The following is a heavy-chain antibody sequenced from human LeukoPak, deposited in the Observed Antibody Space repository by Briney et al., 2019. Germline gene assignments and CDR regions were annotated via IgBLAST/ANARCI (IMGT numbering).Heavy chain of an antibody. J-gene: IGHJ4*02. CDR2: IYYSGST. D-gene: IGHD2-2*01. CDR3: ARSIVVVPAAIDY. CDR1: GDSICSGDYY. Sequence: SQTLSLPCTLSGDSICSGDYYWSWIRQPPGKGLEWIGYIYYSGSTYYNPSLKSRVTISVDTSKNQFSLKLSSVTAADTAVYYCARSIVVVPAAIDYWGQGTLVTVSS. V-gene: IGHV4-30-4*01.